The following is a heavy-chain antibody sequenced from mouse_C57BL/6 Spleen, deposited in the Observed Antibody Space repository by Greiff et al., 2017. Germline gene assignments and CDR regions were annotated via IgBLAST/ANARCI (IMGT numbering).Heavy chain of an antibody. CDR2: INPGSGGT. CDR3: ARYYGSSYDFDY. Sequence: QVQLQQSGAELVRPGTSVKVSCKASGYAFTNYLIEWVKQRPGQGLEWIGVINPGSGGTNYNEKFKGKATLTADKSSSTAYMQLSSLTSEDSAVYFCARYYGSSYDFDYWGQGTLVTVSA. J-gene: IGHJ3*01. D-gene: IGHD1-1*01. CDR1: GYAFTNYL. V-gene: IGHV1-54*01.